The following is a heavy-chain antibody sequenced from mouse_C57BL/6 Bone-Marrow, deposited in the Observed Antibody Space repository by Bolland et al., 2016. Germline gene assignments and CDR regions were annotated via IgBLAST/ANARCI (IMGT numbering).Heavy chain of an antibody. Sequence: PSNGGTNYNEKFKSKATLTVDKSSSTAYMQLSSLTSEDSVVYYCARSYDYDGYWDYWGQGTT. CDR2: PSNGGT. D-gene: IGHD2-4*01. V-gene: IGHV1-53*01. J-gene: IGHJ2*01. CDR3: ARSYDYDGYWDY.